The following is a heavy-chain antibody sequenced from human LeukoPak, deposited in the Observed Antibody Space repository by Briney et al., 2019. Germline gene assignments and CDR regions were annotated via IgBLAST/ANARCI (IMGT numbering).Heavy chain of an antibody. D-gene: IGHD2-21*01. J-gene: IGHJ4*02. Sequence: SETLSLTCTVSGGSISSYYWSWIRQPPGKGLEWIGYIYYSGSTNYNPSLKSRVTISVDTSKNQFSLKLSSVTAADTAVYYCARGIVASSGSLVDYWGQGTLVTVSS. CDR3: ARGIVASSGSLVDY. V-gene: IGHV4-59*01. CDR2: IYYSGST. CDR1: GGSISSYY.